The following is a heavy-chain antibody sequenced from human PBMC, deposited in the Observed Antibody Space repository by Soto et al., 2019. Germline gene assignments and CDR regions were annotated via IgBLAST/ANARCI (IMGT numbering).Heavy chain of an antibody. J-gene: IGHJ4*02. Sequence: SETLSLTCTVSGGSMSSYYWSWIRQPPGKGLEWIGYIYYSGSTNYNPSLKSRVTISVDTSKNQFSLKLSSVTAADTAVYYCARQGTYYDFWSGYYMDYYFDYWGQGTLVTVSS. CDR3: ARQGTYYDFWSGYYMDYYFDY. CDR1: GGSMSSYY. D-gene: IGHD3-3*01. V-gene: IGHV4-59*01. CDR2: IYYSGST.